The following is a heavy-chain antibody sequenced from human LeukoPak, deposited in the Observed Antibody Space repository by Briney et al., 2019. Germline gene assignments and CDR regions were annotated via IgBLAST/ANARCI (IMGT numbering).Heavy chain of an antibody. CDR1: GFYFSTYA. CDR2: IGGGDT. J-gene: IGHJ4*02. Sequence: GGSLRLSCTASGFYFSTYAMSWVRQAPGKGLEWVSGIGGGDTHYADSVKGRFTISRDNSKNTVELQMSSLRAEDTAVYYCAKDGQNFNAMWDYFDSWGRGTLVTVSS. D-gene: IGHD1-26*01. CDR3: AKDGQNFNAMWDYFDS. V-gene: IGHV3-23*01.